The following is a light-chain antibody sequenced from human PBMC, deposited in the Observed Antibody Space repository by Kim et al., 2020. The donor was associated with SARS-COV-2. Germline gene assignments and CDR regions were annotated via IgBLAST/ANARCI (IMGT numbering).Light chain of an antibody. Sequence: ASVGARVTITCRASHSVSRWLAWYQQKPGKSPKLLIYRATDLESGIPSRFSGSGSETDFTLTISSLQPDDFATYYCQQYNNFSWSFGHGTKVDIK. V-gene: IGKV1-5*03. J-gene: IGKJ1*01. CDR1: HSVSRW. CDR2: RAT. CDR3: QQYNNFSWS.